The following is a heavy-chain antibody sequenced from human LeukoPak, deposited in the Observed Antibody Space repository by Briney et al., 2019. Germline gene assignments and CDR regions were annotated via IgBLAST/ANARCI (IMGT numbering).Heavy chain of an antibody. CDR2: IGPGGDI. V-gene: IGHV3-48*01. CDR1: GFSFTAYS. CDR3: ARRFDS. Sequence: EGSLRLSCAASGFSFTAYSMNWVHQAPGRGLEWISYIGPGGDIYYADSVTGRFTVSRDIAKNSLYLQMNGLRVEDTAVYYCARRFDSWGQGTLVTVSS. J-gene: IGHJ4*02.